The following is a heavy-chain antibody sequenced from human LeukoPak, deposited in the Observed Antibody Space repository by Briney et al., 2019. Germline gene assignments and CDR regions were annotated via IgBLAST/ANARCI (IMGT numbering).Heavy chain of an antibody. V-gene: IGHV4-39*07. CDR3: ARLSYGDYVDAFDI. Sequence: PSETLSLTCTVSGGSISSSSYYWGWIRQPPGKGLEWIGSIYYSGSTYYNPSLKSRVTISVDTSKNQFSLKLSSVTAADTAVYYCARLSYGDYVDAFDIWGQGTMVTVSS. CDR1: GGSISSSSYY. J-gene: IGHJ3*02. D-gene: IGHD4-17*01. CDR2: IYYSGST.